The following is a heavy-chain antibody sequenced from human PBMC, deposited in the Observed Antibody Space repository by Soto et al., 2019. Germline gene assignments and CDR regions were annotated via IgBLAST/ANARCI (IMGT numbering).Heavy chain of an antibody. J-gene: IGHJ4*02. CDR3: ARARLLHFDY. CDR2: ISSSGSTI. D-gene: IGHD2-21*02. Sequence: GGSLRLSCAASGFTFSSYEMNWVRQAPGKGLEWVSYISSSGSTIYYADSVKGRFTISRDNAKNSLYLQMNSLRAEDTAVYYCARARLLHFDYWGQGTLVTVSS. V-gene: IGHV3-48*03. CDR1: GFTFSSYE.